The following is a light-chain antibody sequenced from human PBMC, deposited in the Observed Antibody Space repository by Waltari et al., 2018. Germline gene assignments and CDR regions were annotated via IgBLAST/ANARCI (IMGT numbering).Light chain of an antibody. V-gene: IGKV3-20*01. J-gene: IGKJ2*01. CDR1: QSFSSSF. CDR3: QQYGGSPPYT. CDR2: GAS. Sequence: EIVLTQSPGTLSLSPGDRATLSCTASQSFSSSFLAWYQQKPGQAPMILIYGASSRATGIPDRFSGGGSGTDFTLTISRLEPEDFAVYYCQQYGGSPPYTFGQGTKREI.